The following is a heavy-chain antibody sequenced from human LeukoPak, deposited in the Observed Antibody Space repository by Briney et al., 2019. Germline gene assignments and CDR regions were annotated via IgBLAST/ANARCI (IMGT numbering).Heavy chain of an antibody. CDR2: ITSDGSST. Sequence: GGSLRLSCAASGFIFSSYWIHWVRQAPGKGLVWVSRITSDGSSTSYADSVKGRFTISRDNAKNTLYLQMNSLRAEDTAVYYCTREDGGFDYWGQGTLVTVSS. V-gene: IGHV3-74*01. CDR3: TREDGGFDY. CDR1: GFIFSSYW. J-gene: IGHJ4*02. D-gene: IGHD4-23*01.